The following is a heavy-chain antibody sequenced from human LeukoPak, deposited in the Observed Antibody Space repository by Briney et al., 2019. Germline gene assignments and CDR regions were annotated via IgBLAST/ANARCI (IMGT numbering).Heavy chain of an antibody. J-gene: IGHJ4*02. D-gene: IGHD1-26*01. CDR1: GGSFSGYY. CDR3: ARSSQRLVGAIFDY. Sequence: SETLSLTCAVYGGSFSGYYWSWIRQPPGKGLEWIGEINHEGSTNYNASLKSRVTISVDTSKNQFSLKLSSVTAADTAVYYCARSSQRLVGAIFDYWGQGTLVTVSS. CDR2: INHEGST. V-gene: IGHV4-34*01.